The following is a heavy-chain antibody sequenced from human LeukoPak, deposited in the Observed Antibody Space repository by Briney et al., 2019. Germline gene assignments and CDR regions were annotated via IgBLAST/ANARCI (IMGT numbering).Heavy chain of an antibody. Sequence: GGSLRLSCAASGFTFSTYAMSWVRQAPGKGREWVLAISVASNSPYYGDSVTGRFTISIDTPKNTLYLQMNSLRAEDTAVYYCAKIVAISGRPREGFDYWGQGTLVTVSS. CDR3: AKIVAISGRPREGFDY. V-gene: IGHV3-23*01. D-gene: IGHD1-26*01. CDR1: GFTFSTYA. CDR2: ISVASNSP. J-gene: IGHJ4*02.